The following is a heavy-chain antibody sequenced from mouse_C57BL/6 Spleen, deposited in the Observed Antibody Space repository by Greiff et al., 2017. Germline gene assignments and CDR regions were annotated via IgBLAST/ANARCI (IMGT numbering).Heavy chain of an antibody. CDR3: AKSGDYDGGDYYYAMDD. V-gene: IGHV1-39*01. D-gene: IGHD2-4*01. Sequence: LQESGPELVKPGASVKISCKASGYSFTDYNMNWVKQSNGKSLEWIGVINPNYGTTSYNQKFKGKATLTVDQSSSTAYMQLNSQTSEDSAVYYCAKSGDYDGGDYYYAMDDWGKGTSVTVSS. CDR2: INPNYGTT. J-gene: IGHJ4*01. CDR1: GYSFTDYN.